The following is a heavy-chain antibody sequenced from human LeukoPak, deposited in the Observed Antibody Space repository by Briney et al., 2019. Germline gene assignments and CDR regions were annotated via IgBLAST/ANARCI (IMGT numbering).Heavy chain of an antibody. J-gene: IGHJ4*02. CDR3: ANPRYDSSGYYYVD. Sequence: ASVKVSCKASGYTFTGYYMHWVRQAPGQGLEWMGRINPNSGGTNYAQKFQGRVTMTRDTSISTAYMELSSLGSEDTAVYYCANPRYDSSGYYYVDWGQGTLVTVSS. D-gene: IGHD3-22*01. CDR2: INPNSGGT. V-gene: IGHV1-2*06. CDR1: GYTFTGYY.